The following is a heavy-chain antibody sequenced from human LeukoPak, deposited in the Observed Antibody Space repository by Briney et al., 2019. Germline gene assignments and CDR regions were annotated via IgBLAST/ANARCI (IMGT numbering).Heavy chain of an antibody. CDR3: ARDGYGGNSAPFDY. J-gene: IGHJ4*02. Sequence: GASVKVSCKASGYTFTGYYMHWVRQAPGQGLEWMGWISAYNGNTNYAQKLQGRVTMTTDTSTSTAYMELRSLRSDDTAVYYCARDGYGGNSAPFDYWGQGTLVTVSS. CDR1: GYTFTGYY. CDR2: ISAYNGNT. V-gene: IGHV1-18*04. D-gene: IGHD4-23*01.